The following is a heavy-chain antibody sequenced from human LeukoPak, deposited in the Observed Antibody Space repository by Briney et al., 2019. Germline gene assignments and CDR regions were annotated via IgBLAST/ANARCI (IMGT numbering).Heavy chain of an antibody. CDR3: ARDRVTMVRGVMRTNPVY. Sequence: ASVKVSCKASGYTFTGYYMHWVRQAPGQGLEWMGWINPNSGGTNYAQKFQGRVTMTRDTSISTAYVELSRLRSDDTAVYYCARDRVTMVRGVMRTNPVYWGQGTLVTVSS. CDR1: GYTFTGYY. CDR2: INPNSGGT. D-gene: IGHD3-10*01. J-gene: IGHJ4*02. V-gene: IGHV1-2*02.